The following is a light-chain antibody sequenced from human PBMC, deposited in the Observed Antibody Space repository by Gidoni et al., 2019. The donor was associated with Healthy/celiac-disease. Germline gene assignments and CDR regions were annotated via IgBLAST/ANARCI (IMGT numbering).Light chain of an antibody. J-gene: IGKJ2*01. V-gene: IGKV2-28*01. CDR2: LGS. CDR1: QSLLHSNGYNY. CDR3: MQALQTPPMYT. Sequence: DIVMTHSPLSLPVTPGDPASISCRSSQSLLHSNGYNYLDWYLQKPEQSPQLLIYLGSNRASGVPDRFSGSGSGTDFTLKISRVEAEDVGVYYCMQALQTPPMYTFGQGTKLEIK.